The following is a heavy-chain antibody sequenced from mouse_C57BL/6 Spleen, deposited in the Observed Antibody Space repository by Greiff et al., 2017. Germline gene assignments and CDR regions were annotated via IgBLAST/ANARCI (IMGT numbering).Heavy chain of an antibody. CDR3: ARPVGRSAWFAY. D-gene: IGHD4-1*01. Sequence: EVQLVESGGGLVKPGGSLKLSCAASGFTFSDYGMHWVRQAPEKGLEWVAYISSGSSTIYYADTVKGRFPIARDNAKNTLFLQMTSLRSEDTAMYYCARPVGRSAWFAYWGQGTLVTVSA. J-gene: IGHJ3*01. CDR2: ISSGSSTI. V-gene: IGHV5-17*01. CDR1: GFTFSDYG.